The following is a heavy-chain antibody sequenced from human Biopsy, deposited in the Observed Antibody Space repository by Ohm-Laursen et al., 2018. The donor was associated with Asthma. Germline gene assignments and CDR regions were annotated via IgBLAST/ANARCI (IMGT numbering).Heavy chain of an antibody. CDR3: ARKAGSCISRTCYSLDF. J-gene: IGHJ4*02. D-gene: IGHD2-2*01. CDR1: GGTFNTYV. V-gene: IGHV1-69*13. Sequence: SVTVSCKSLGGTFNTYVIGWVRQAPGQGLEWMGGINSVFGTTTYPQKFQDRVTITADDSTSAVYMELSSLRSEDTAVYYCARKAGSCISRTCYSLDFWGQGTLVTVSS. CDR2: INSVFGTT.